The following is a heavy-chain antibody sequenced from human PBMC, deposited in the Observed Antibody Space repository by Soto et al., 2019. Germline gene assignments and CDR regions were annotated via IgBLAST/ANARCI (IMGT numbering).Heavy chain of an antibody. J-gene: IGHJ4*02. CDR3: ARDRRRHWSQADY. CDR1: GFTFSSYG. Sequence: GGSLRLSCAASGFTFSSYGMHWVRQAPGKGLEWVAVISYDGSNKYYADSVKGRFTISRDNSKNTLYLQMNSLRAEDTAVYYCARDRRRHWSQADYWGQGTLVTVSS. V-gene: IGHV3-30*03. D-gene: IGHD2-8*02. CDR2: ISYDGSNK.